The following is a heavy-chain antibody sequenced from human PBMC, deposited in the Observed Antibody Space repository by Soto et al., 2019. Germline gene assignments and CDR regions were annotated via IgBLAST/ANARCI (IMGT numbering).Heavy chain of an antibody. J-gene: IGHJ6*02. CDR1: GVSLITGKMG. V-gene: IGHV2-26*01. CDR3: ARTLEMKNGMDV. Sequence: QVTLKESGPVLVKPTETLTLTCTVSGVSLITGKMGVSWIRQPPGKALEWLAHILSNDEKSYSSSLKRRLTISTDTSKTQVVLTMTNMGPVDTGTYYCARTLEMKNGMDVWGQGTTVTVSS. CDR2: ILSNDEK.